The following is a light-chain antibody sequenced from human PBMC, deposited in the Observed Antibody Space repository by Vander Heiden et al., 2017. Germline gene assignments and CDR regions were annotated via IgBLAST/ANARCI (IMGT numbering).Light chain of an antibody. Sequence: IFRTPSPHPLALSLGERATINCKSSQSVLYSSNNKNDLAWYPHKPGQPPNLLLYWASTRSSGVPEQFSGSGSGTDLTLPTSSLQADDVAVYFCQLSYSPPYTFGQETKLQIK. CDR1: QSVLYSSNNKND. J-gene: IGKJ2*01. CDR2: WAS. CDR3: QLSYSPPYT. V-gene: IGKV4-1*01.